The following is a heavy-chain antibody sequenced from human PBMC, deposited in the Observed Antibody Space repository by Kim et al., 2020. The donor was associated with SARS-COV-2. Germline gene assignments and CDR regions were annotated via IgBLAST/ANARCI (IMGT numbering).Heavy chain of an antibody. D-gene: IGHD1-7*01. V-gene: IGHV4-39*01. CDR3: ARFNWNYVY. J-gene: IGHJ4*02. Sequence: GSTYSNPSLKSRVTISVDTSKNQFSLKLSSVTAADTAVYYCARFNWNYVYWGQGTLVTVSS. CDR2: GST.